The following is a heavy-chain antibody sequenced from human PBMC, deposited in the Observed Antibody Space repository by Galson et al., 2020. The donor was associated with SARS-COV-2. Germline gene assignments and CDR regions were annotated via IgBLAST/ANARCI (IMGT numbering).Heavy chain of an antibody. J-gene: IGHJ4*02. CDR3: TANYYDYLWGSYRRD. D-gene: IGHD3-16*02. CDR1: GFTFSNAW. Sequence: GGSLRLSCAASGFTFSNAWMSWVRQAPGKGLEWVGRIKSKTDGGTTDYAAPLKGTFTISRDDAKNTLYLQMNSLKTEDTAVYYCTANYYDYLWGSYRRDWGQGTLVTVSS. CDR2: IKSKTDGGTT. V-gene: IGHV3-15*01.